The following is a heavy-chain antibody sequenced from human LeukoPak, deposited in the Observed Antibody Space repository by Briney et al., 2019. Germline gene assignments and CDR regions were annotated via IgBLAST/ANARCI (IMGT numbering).Heavy chain of an antibody. D-gene: IGHD2-15*01. J-gene: IGHJ6*03. CDR3: ARRSPYCSGGSCYSNYYYYYMDV. Sequence: PSEPLSLTCAVYGGSFSGYYWSWIRQPPGKGLEWIGEINRSGSTNYNPSLKSRVTISVDTSKNQFSLKMSSVTAADTAVDYCARRSPYCSGGSCYSNYYYYYMDVWGKGTTVTVSS. CDR2: INRSGST. V-gene: IGHV4-34*01. CDR1: GGSFSGYY.